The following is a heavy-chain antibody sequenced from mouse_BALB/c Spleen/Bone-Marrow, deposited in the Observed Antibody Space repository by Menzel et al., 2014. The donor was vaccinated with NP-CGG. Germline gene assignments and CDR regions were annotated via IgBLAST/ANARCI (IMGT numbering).Heavy chain of an antibody. J-gene: IGHJ3*01. D-gene: IGHD2-4*01. CDR2: ISGGGSYT. Sequence: LVESGGGLGKSGGSLKLSCAASGFTFNNYGMSWVRQTPEKRLEWVATISGGGSYTFYPDSVKGRFTISRDNAKNDLYLQLSSLRSEDTALYYCARHAYYDQTEVSFVYWGQGTLVTVSA. V-gene: IGHV5-9-2*01. CDR1: GFTFNNYG. CDR3: ARHAYYDQTEVSFVY.